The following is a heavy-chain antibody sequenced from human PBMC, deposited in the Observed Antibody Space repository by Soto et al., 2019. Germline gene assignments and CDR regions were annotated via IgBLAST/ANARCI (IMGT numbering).Heavy chain of an antibody. J-gene: IGHJ4*02. CDR1: GVSIRSYY. CDR2: IYYSGST. Sequence: TSETLSLTCTVSGVSIRSYYWIWIRQPPGKGLEWIGYIYYSGSTNYNPSLKGRVTISVDTSKNQFSLKLTSVTAADTAVYYCARRNSATPHFDYWGQGTLVTVSS. D-gene: IGHD1-1*01. V-gene: IGHV4-59*08. CDR3: ARRNSATPHFDY.